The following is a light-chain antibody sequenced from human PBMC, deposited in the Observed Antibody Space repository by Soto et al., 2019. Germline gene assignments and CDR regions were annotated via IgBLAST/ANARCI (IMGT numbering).Light chain of an antibody. Sequence: QSVLTQPASVSGSPGQSISISCTGATSDIGNYNYFSWYQQHPGKAPKLIIYQVSNRPSGVSNRFSGSKSGNTASLTISGLQADDDAYYFCSTYTLSNTPYGFGTGTKVTVL. J-gene: IGLJ1*01. CDR2: QVS. CDR3: STYTLSNTPYG. V-gene: IGLV2-14*01. CDR1: TSDIGNYNY.